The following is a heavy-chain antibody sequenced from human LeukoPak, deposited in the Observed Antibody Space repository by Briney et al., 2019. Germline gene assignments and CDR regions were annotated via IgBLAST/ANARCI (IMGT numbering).Heavy chain of an antibody. CDR3: ARASNWNYGDY. D-gene: IGHD1-7*01. Sequence: GGSLRLSCAASGFTFSGIVMSWVRQAPGKGLEWVSSISGSGSGKHYADSVKGQFTISRDNSKNTLYLQMDSLRAEDTAVYYCARASNWNYGDYWGQGTLVTVSS. V-gene: IGHV3-23*01. J-gene: IGHJ4*02. CDR2: ISGSGSGK. CDR1: GFTFSGIV.